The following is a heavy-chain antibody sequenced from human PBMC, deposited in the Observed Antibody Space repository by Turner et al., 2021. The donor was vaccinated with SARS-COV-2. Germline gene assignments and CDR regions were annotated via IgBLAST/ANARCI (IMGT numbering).Heavy chain of an antibody. CDR3: ARCLGFDWLFPFDY. D-gene: IGHD3-9*01. Sequence: QVQLVQSGDEVKKPGSPVKVSCKASGGTFSSYASSWVRQAPGQGLEWMGGIIPIFGTANSAQKFQGRVTITADESTSTAYMELSSLRSEDTAVYYCARCLGFDWLFPFDYWGQGTLVPVSS. CDR1: GGTFSSYA. V-gene: IGHV1-69*01. J-gene: IGHJ4*02. CDR2: IIPIFGTA.